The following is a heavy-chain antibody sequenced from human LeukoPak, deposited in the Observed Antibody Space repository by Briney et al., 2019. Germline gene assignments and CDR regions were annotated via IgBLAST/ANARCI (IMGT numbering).Heavy chain of an antibody. CDR1: GGSFSGYY. CDR2: VNHSGDT. CDR3: ARRMIAVAGNWFDP. V-gene: IGHV4-34*01. D-gene: IGHD6-19*01. Sequence: PSETLSLTCAVYGGSFSGYYWSWIRQPPGKGLEWIGEVNHSGDTNYNPSLKSRVTVSVDTSKNQFSLKLGSVTAADTAVYYCARRMIAVAGNWFDPWGQGTLVTVSS. J-gene: IGHJ5*02.